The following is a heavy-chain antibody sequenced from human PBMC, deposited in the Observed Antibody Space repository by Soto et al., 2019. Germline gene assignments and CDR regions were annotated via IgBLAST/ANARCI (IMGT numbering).Heavy chain of an antibody. J-gene: IGHJ5*02. Sequence: GGSLRLSCEASGFTFSNFAMSWVRQAPGKGLEWVSSITGDGDDTYYADSVKGRVTISRDNSKNTLYLHMNSVRVDDTAIYYCAKDRYSSSPYNWFDPWGQGSLVTVSS. D-gene: IGHD4-4*01. CDR3: AKDRYSSSPYNWFDP. CDR1: GFTFSNFA. CDR2: ITGDGDDT. V-gene: IGHV3-23*01.